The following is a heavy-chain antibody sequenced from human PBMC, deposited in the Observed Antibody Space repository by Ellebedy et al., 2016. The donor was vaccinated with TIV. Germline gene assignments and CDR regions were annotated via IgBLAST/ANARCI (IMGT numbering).Heavy chain of an antibody. Sequence: GESLKISSKGSGYSFTTYWIGWVRQMPGIGLQWMGIIYPGDSETITRYSPSFQGHVTISVDNSINTAYLQWSSLKASDTAMYYCARQGERPFDFWGQGTLVTVSS. J-gene: IGHJ4*02. V-gene: IGHV5-51*01. CDR1: GYSFTTYW. CDR2: IYPGDSETIT. D-gene: IGHD1-1*01. CDR3: ARQGERPFDF.